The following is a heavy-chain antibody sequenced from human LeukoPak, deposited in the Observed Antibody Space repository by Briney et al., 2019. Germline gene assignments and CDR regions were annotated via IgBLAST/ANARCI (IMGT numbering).Heavy chain of an antibody. Sequence: GGSLRLSCAASGFTFSDYYMSWIRQAPGKGLEWVSYISSSSSTIYYADSVKGRFTISRDNAKNSLYLQMNSLRDEDTAVYYCASTYESGSYSKDWFDPWGQGTLVTVSS. V-gene: IGHV3-11*04. CDR3: ASTYESGSYSKDWFDP. J-gene: IGHJ5*02. CDR1: GFTFSDYY. CDR2: ISSSSSTI. D-gene: IGHD1-26*01.